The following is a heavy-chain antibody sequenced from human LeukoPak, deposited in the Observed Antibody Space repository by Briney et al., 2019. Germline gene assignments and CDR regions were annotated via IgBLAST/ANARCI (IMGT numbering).Heavy chain of an antibody. Sequence: GGSLRLSCAASGFTFSSYAMSWVRQAPGKGLEWVSAISGSGGGAYYADSVKGRFTISRDNSKNTLYLQMNSLRAEDTAVYYCAKHGPYYYDSSGYYPAYFDYWGQGTLVTVSS. CDR1: GFTFSSYA. D-gene: IGHD3-22*01. J-gene: IGHJ4*02. CDR2: ISGSGGGA. V-gene: IGHV3-23*01. CDR3: AKHGPYYYDSSGYYPAYFDY.